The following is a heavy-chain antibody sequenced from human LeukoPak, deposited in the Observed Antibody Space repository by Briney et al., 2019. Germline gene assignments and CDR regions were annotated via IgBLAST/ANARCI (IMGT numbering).Heavy chain of an antibody. D-gene: IGHD1-14*01. CDR1: GGAFSSYA. CDR3: ARYEPDAFDI. Sequence: SVKVSCKASGGAFSSYAISWVRQAPGQGLEWMGGIIPIFGTANYAQKFQGRVTITTDESTSTAYMELSSLRSEDTAVYYCARYEPDAFDIWGQGTMVTVSS. J-gene: IGHJ3*02. CDR2: IIPIFGTA. V-gene: IGHV1-69*05.